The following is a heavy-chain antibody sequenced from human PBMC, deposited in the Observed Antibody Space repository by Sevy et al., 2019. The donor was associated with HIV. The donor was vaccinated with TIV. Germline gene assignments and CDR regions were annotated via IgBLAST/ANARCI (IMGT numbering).Heavy chain of an antibody. CDR1: GFTFNSHT. D-gene: IGHD4-17*01. CDR3: ARVKDYGDYGAFDI. V-gene: IGHV3-21*01. CDR2: ISSSSSYI. J-gene: IGHJ3*02. Sequence: GGSLRLSCVGSGFTFNSHTMNWVRQAPGKGLEWVSSISSSSSYIYYGDSVKGRFTISRENAKSSLFLQMNSLRAEDTVRYFCARVKDYGDYGAFDIWGQGTMVTVSS.